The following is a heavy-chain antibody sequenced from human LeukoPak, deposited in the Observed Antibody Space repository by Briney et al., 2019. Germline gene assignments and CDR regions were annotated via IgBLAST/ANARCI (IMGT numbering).Heavy chain of an antibody. D-gene: IGHD2-21*01. CDR2: IHYSGSS. J-gene: IGHJ5*02. CDR3: ARGATIRSFLGGFDP. CDR1: GDAISGYY. Sequence: SGTLSLTCTVSGDAISGYYWSWLRQPPGKGLEWLGYIHYSGSSSSKPSLMSRVTISLDTSKNQFSLKLTSVTAADTAVYYCARGATIRSFLGGFDPWGQGTLVTVSS. V-gene: IGHV4-59*01.